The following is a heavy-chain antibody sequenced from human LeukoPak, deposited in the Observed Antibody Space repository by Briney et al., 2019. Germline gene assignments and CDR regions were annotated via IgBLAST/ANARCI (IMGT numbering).Heavy chain of an antibody. J-gene: IGHJ6*03. CDR3: ARDRTPTAYYYYYYMDV. D-gene: IGHD1-14*01. CDR1: GYTFTDYY. V-gene: IGHV1-2*02. CDR2: INPNSGGT. Sequence: ASVKVSCKTSGYTFTDYYIHWVRQAPGQGLEWMGWINPNSGGTIFAQKFQGRVTMTRDTSISTAYMELSRLRSDDTAVYYCARDRTPTAYYYYYYMDVWGKGTTVTVSS.